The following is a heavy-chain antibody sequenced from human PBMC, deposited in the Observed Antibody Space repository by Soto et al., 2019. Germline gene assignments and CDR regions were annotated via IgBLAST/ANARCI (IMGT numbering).Heavy chain of an antibody. J-gene: IGHJ6*02. CDR2: TYYRSRWSF. CDR1: GDSVSSNSGA. D-gene: IGHD3-10*01. Sequence: SQTLSLTCAISGDSVSSNSGAWNWIGQSPSRGLEWLGRTYYRSRWSFDYALSVKSRVTIDPDTSKNQFSLHLDSLTPEDTAVYYCAGVTWLRGTDVWGQGTPVTVSS. CDR3: AGVTWLRGTDV. V-gene: IGHV6-1*01.